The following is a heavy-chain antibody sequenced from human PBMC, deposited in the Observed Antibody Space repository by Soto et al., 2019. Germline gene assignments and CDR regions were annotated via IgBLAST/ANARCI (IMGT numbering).Heavy chain of an antibody. V-gene: IGHV3-33*01. CDR2: IWYDGSNK. J-gene: IGHJ6*02. CDR3: ARDLLGRYCSGGSCYPSYYYGMDV. Sequence: PGGSLRLSCAASGFTFSSYGMHWVRQAPGKGLEWVAVIWYDGSNKYYADSVKGRFTISRDNSKNTLYLQMNSLRAEDTAVYYCARDLLGRYCSGGSCYPSYYYGMDVWGQGTTVTVSS. CDR1: GFTFSSYG. D-gene: IGHD2-15*01.